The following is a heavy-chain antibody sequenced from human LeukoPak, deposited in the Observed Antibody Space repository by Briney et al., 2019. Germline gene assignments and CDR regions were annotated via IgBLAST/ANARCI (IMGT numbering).Heavy chain of an antibody. CDR3: ANFWSGLDY. CDR2: ISPDGRAT. D-gene: IGHD3-3*01. Sequence: GGSLRLSCAASGFTFSSSWMYWVRLAAGKGLVWVSYISPDGRATTYADSVKGRFTISRDNAKNTLYLQMNSLRAEDTAVYYCANFWSGLDYWGQGTLVTVSS. J-gene: IGHJ4*02. V-gene: IGHV3-74*01. CDR1: GFTFSSSW.